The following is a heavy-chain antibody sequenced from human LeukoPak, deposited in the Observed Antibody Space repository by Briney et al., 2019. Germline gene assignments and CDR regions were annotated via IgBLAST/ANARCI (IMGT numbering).Heavy chain of an antibody. J-gene: IGHJ5*02. CDR2: MHDSGST. V-gene: IGHV4-30-4*07. Sequence: SETLSLTCAVSGGSITSGGYSWSWIRQTPGKGLEWIAYMHDSGSTYYNPSLKSRIIISLDTSKNQVSLKLRSVTAADTAVYYCARVVAAAGNNWFDPWGQGTLVTVSS. CDR1: GGSITSGGYS. CDR3: ARVVAAAGNNWFDP. D-gene: IGHD6-13*01.